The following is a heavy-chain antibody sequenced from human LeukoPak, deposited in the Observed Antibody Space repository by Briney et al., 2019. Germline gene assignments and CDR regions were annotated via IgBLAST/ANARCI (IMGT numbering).Heavy chain of an antibody. CDR1: GDSVSSNSAA. J-gene: IGHJ6*02. D-gene: IGHD3-10*01. CDR2: TYYRSKWYN. CDR3: ARDSVTMVRGVIKTLDYYYGMDV. Sequence: SQTLSLTCAISGDSVSSNSAAWNWIRQSPSRGLEWLGRTYYRSKWYNDYAVSVKSRITINPDTSKNQFSLQLNSVTPEDTAVYYCARDSVTMVRGVIKTLDYYYGMDVWGQGTTVTVSS. V-gene: IGHV6-1*01.